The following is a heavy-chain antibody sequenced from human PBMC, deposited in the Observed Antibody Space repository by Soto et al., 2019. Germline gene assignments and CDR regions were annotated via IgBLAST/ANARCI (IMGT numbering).Heavy chain of an antibody. Sequence: EVQLVESGGGLVQPGGSLRLSCAASGFTFSSYWMHWVRQAPGKGLVWVSRINSDGSSTSYADSVKGRFTISRDNAKNTLDLQMNSLRAEDTAVYYCARADTSGYSSGWKGGFDYWGQGTLVTVSS. D-gene: IGHD6-19*01. J-gene: IGHJ4*02. CDR3: ARADTSGYSSGWKGGFDY. CDR2: INSDGSST. CDR1: GFTFSSYW. V-gene: IGHV3-74*01.